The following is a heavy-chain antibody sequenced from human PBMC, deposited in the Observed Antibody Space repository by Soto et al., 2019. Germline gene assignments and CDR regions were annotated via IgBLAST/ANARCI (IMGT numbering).Heavy chain of an antibody. J-gene: IGHJ4*02. CDR2: IYPGDSDT. D-gene: IGHD7-27*01. V-gene: IGHV5-51*01. Sequence: GESLKISCKGSGYSFTSYWIGWVRQMPGKGLEWMGIIYPGDSDTRYSPSFQGKVTISADNSISTAYLQWSSLKASDTAMYYCARVGESNWGSGPYYFDYWGQGTLVTVSS. CDR3: ARVGESNWGSGPYYFDY. CDR1: GYSFTSYW.